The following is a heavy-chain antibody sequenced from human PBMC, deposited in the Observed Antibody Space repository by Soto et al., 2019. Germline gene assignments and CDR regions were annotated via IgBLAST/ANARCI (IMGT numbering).Heavy chain of an antibody. CDR1: GFTLSGYA. CDR2: ISSNGVGT. D-gene: IGHD6-6*01. Sequence: EVQLAESGGGLAQPGGSLRLSCAASGFTLSGYAMDWVRQAPGKGLEYVSGISSNGVGTYYANSVQGRFNISRDNSKNTVYLQMGSLRPEDMAVYYCARRARQDFYYMDVWGKGTTVTVSS. V-gene: IGHV3-64*01. J-gene: IGHJ6*03. CDR3: ARRARQDFYYMDV.